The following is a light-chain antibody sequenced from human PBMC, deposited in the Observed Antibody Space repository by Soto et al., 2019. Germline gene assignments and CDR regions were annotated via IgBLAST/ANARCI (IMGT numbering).Light chain of an antibody. V-gene: IGKV1-39*01. J-gene: IGKJ1*01. CDR3: QQRET. Sequence: DIQMTQSPSSLSASVGDRVTITCRASQSISSYLNWYQQKPGKXPKLLIYAASSLQSGVPSRFSGSGSGTDFTLTISSLQHEDFATYYCQQRETFGQGTKVDIK. CDR1: QSISSY. CDR2: AAS.